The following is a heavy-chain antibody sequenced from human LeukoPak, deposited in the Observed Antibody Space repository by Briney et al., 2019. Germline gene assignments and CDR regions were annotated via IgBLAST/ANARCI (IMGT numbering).Heavy chain of an antibody. V-gene: IGHV1-69*08. CDR1: GGTFDTFT. D-gene: IGHD2-21*01. Sequence: ASVKVSCKASGGTFDTFTITWVRQAPGQGLEWMGRIIPLLGSADYAQSFQGRVTITADESTSTAYMEVTSLSYADTAMYYCARQYGTGAYDIWGQGTMVSVSP. J-gene: IGHJ3*02. CDR3: ARQYGTGAYDI. CDR2: IIPLLGSA.